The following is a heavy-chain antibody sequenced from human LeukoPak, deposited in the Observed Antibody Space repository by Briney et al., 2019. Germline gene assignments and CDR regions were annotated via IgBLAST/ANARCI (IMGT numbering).Heavy chain of an antibody. CDR3: ARDFRTYYYDSSGYYYPGY. D-gene: IGHD3-22*01. Sequence: GASVKVSCKASGYTFTSYGISWVRQAPGQGLEWMGWISAYNGNTNYAQKLQGRVTMTTDTSTSTAYMELRSLRSDDTAVYYCARDFRTYYYDSSGYYYPGYWGQGTLVTDSS. CDR2: ISAYNGNT. CDR1: GYTFTSYG. V-gene: IGHV1-18*01. J-gene: IGHJ4*02.